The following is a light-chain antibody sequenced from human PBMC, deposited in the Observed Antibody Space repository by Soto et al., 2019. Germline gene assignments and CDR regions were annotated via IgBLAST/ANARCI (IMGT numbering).Light chain of an antibody. V-gene: IGLV1-44*01. CDR1: SSNIGSNT. CDR2: SNN. J-gene: IGLJ3*02. Sequence: QSVLTQPPSASGIPGQRVTISCSGSSSNIGSNTVNWYQQLPGTAPKLLIYSNNQRPSGVPDRFSGSKSGTSASLAISGLQSEDEADYYCAAWDDSLNGLWVFGGGTKLTVL. CDR3: AAWDDSLNGLWV.